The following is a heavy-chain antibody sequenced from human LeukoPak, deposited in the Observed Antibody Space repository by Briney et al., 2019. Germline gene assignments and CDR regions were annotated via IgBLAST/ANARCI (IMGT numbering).Heavy chain of an antibody. D-gene: IGHD2-2*01. V-gene: IGHV3-23*01. CDR3: AKEGRSTSWDYYYGMDV. J-gene: IGHJ6*02. Sequence: GGSLRLSCAASGFTSSSYAMSWVRQAPGKGLEWVSAISGSGGSTYYADSVRGRFTISRDNSKNTLYLQMNSLRAEDTAVYYCAKEGRSTSWDYYYGMDVWGQGTTVTVSS. CDR2: ISGSGGST. CDR1: GFTSSSYA.